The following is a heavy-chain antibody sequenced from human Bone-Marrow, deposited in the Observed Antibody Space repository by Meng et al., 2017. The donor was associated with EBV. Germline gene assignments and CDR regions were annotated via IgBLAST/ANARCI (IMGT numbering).Heavy chain of an antibody. CDR3: ATRMTIFGVAPFGY. J-gene: IGHJ4*02. Sequence: SGPGLGDPLGPQSLPCALFGGSNTISTWWTWVRQPPGKGLEWIGEIYHSGSTNYNPSLKSRVTISVDKSKNQFSLKLSSVTAADTAVYYCATRMTIFGVAPFGYWGQGTLVTVSS. V-gene: IGHV4-4*02. CDR1: GGSNTISTW. CDR2: IYHSGST. D-gene: IGHD3-3*01.